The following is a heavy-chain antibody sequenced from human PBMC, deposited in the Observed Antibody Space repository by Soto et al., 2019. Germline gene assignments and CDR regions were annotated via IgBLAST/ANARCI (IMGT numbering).Heavy chain of an antibody. Sequence: PGGSLRLSCAASGFTFSGSAMHWVRQASGKGLEWVGRIRSKANSYATAYAASVKGRFTISRDDSKNTAYLQMNSLKTEDTAVYYCTRRGHDYINYGHEFPFSPYYYYYMDVWGKGTTVTVSS. CDR2: IRSKANSYAT. CDR3: TRRGHDYINYGHEFPFSPYYYYYMDV. CDR1: GFTFSGSA. D-gene: IGHD4-4*01. V-gene: IGHV3-73*01. J-gene: IGHJ6*03.